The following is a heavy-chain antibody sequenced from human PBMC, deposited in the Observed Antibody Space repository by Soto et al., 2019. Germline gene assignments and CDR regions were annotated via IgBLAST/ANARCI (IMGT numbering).Heavy chain of an antibody. D-gene: IGHD5-12*01. CDR1: GGTFSSYA. Sequence: ASVKVSCKASGGTFSSYAISWVRQAPGQGLEWMGGIIPIFGTANYAQKFQGRVTITADESTSTAYMELSSLRTEDTAVYYCARLGTYRGYERHYYYYYGMDVWGQGTTVTVSS. J-gene: IGHJ6*02. V-gene: IGHV1-69*13. CDR3: ARLGTYRGYERHYYYYYGMDV. CDR2: IIPIFGTA.